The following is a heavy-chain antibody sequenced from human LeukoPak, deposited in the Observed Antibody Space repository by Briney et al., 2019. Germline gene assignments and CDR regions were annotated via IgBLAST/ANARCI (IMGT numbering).Heavy chain of an antibody. CDR2: INPIFGTP. J-gene: IGHJ1*01. Sequence: SVKVSCKAAAGTLDNFAIIWVRQAPGQGLEWMGGINPIFGTPNYAQKFQDRVKITMDESTTTVYMELSSLRFEDTAVYYCARDGRGYSFAEYFQYWGLGTLVTVSS. CDR1: AGTLDNFA. CDR3: ARDGRGYSFAEYFQY. D-gene: IGHD5-18*01. V-gene: IGHV1-69*05.